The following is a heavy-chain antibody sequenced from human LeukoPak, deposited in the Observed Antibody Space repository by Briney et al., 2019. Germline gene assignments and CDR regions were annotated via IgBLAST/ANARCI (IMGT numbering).Heavy chain of an antibody. D-gene: IGHD6-19*01. CDR3: ATYSTGFDI. J-gene: IGHJ3*02. V-gene: IGHV4-39*07. CDR2: INHRGST. Sequence: SETLSLTCTVSGGSISSSGYYWGWIRQPPGKGLEWIGEINHRGSTHYNPSLKSRVTISVDTSKKQFSLKLSSVTAADTAVYYCATYSTGFDIWGQGTVVTVSS. CDR1: GGSISSSGYY.